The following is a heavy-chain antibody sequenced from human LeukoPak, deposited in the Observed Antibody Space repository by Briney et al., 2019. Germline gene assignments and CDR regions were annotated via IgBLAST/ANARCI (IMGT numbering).Heavy chain of an antibody. CDR2: ISSSSSYT. D-gene: IGHD6-13*01. Sequence: LGGSLRLSCAASGFTFSDYYMSWIRQATGKGLEWVSYISSSSSYTNYADSVKGRFTISRDNAKNSLYLQMNSLRAEDTAVYYCARVGIAAAGRRYAGAFDIWGQGTMVTVSS. CDR3: ARVGIAAAGRRYAGAFDI. J-gene: IGHJ3*02. CDR1: GFTFSDYY. V-gene: IGHV3-11*05.